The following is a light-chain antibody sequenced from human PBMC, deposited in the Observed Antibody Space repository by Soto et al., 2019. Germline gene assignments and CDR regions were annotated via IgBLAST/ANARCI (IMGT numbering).Light chain of an antibody. V-gene: IGKV1-5*01. J-gene: IGKJ1*01. CDR2: DSS. CDR1: QSLLHRNGFHW. CDR3: QQYDGYSPQT. Sequence: MTQSSLSLPVTPGEPASISCRSSQSLLHRNGFHWLAWYQQKPGRAPQLLIYDSSTLEPGVPSRFRGSGSGTEFTLTINGLQPDDFATYYCQQYDGYSPQTFGQGTKVDIK.